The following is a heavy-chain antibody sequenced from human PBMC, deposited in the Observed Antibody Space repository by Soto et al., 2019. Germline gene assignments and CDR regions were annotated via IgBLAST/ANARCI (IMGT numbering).Heavy chain of an antibody. J-gene: IGHJ4*02. CDR3: ASGKQKQLDGALDY. Sequence: QVQLVXXXTEVKKPGASVKVSCKASGYTFTDYYMHWVRQAPGQGLEWMGWINPNSGGTNYAQKFQGWVTMTRDTSISTAYMELSRLTSDDTAVFYCASGKQKQLDGALDYWGQGTLVIVSS. CDR1: GYTFTDYY. CDR2: INPNSGGT. D-gene: IGHD6-13*01. V-gene: IGHV1-2*04.